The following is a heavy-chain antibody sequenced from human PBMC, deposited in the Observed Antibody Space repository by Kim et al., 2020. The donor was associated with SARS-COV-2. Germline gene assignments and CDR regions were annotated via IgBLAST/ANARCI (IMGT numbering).Heavy chain of an antibody. Sequence: GGSLRLSCAASGFTFDDYAMHWVRQAPGKGLEWVSGISWNSGSIGYADSVKGRFTISRDNAKNSLYLQMNSLRAEDTALYYCAKDIGDGYSYFDYWGQGTLVTVSS. CDR1: GFTFDDYA. J-gene: IGHJ4*02. CDR3: AKDIGDGYSYFDY. CDR2: ISWNSGSI. D-gene: IGHD5-12*01. V-gene: IGHV3-9*01.